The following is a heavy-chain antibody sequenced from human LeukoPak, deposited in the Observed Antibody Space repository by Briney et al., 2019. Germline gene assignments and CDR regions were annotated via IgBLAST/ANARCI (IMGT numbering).Heavy chain of an antibody. J-gene: IGHJ4*02. CDR2: IYTSGST. CDR1: GGSISSGSYY. D-gene: IGHD1-26*01. Sequence: PSQTLSLTCTVSGGSISSGSYYWSWIRQPAGKGLEWIGRIYTSGSTNYNPSLKSRVTISVDTSKNQFSLKLSSVTAADTAVYYCARAPGSGSYYDPFGMYFDYWGQGTLVTVSS. V-gene: IGHV4-61*02. CDR3: ARAPGSGSYYDPFGMYFDY.